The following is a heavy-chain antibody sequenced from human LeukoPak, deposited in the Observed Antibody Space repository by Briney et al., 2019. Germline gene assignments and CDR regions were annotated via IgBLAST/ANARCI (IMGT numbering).Heavy chain of an antibody. D-gene: IGHD6-13*01. CDR3: ARTGIAAAGTSPFDY. CDR1: GGTFSSYA. J-gene: IGHJ4*02. CDR2: IIPIFGTA. Sequence: SVKVSCKASGGTFSSYAISWVRQAPGQGLEWMGGIIPIFGTANYAQKFQGRVTITTDESTSTAYMELSSLRSEDTAVYYCARTGIAAAGTSPFDYWGQGTLVTVSS. V-gene: IGHV1-69*05.